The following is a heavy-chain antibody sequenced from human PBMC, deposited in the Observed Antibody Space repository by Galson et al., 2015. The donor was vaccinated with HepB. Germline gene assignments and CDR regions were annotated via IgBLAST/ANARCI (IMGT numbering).Heavy chain of an antibody. CDR3: ARGKEMDY. CDR1: GFTFSSYA. D-gene: IGHD3-10*01. J-gene: IGHJ4*02. V-gene: IGHV3-64*01. Sequence: SLRLSCAASGFTFSSYAMHWVRQAPGKGLEYVSAISSNGGSTYYANSVKGRFTISRDNSKNTLYLQMGSLRAEDMAVYYCARGKEMDYWGQGTLATVSS. CDR2: ISSNGGST.